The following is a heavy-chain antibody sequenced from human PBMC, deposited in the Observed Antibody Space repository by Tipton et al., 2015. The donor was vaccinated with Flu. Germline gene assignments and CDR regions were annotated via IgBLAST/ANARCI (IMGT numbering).Heavy chain of an antibody. V-gene: IGHV4-59*01. CDR1: GDSISSFY. Sequence: TLSLTCSVSGDSISSFYWSWIRQPPGKGLEWIAYISNSGSSNYNPSLKSRITVSVDTSKNQFSLILSSVTAADTAVYYCARSGRGWYRAMFDWGQGTLVTVSS. CDR2: ISNSGSS. D-gene: IGHD6-19*01. CDR3: ARSGRGWYRAMFD. J-gene: IGHJ4*02.